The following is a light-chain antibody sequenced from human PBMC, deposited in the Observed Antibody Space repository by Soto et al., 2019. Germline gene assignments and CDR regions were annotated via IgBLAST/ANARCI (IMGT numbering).Light chain of an antibody. CDR1: SSYVGRYSY. CDR3: CSYTGSLVV. Sequence: QSVLTQPRSVSGSPGQSVTISCTGSSSYVGRYSYVSWYQHHPGKVPKVMIYDFTKRPSGVPDRFSGSKSGNTASLTISGLQAEDEADYSCCSYTGSLVVFGGGTKLTVL. CDR2: DFT. V-gene: IGLV2-11*01. J-gene: IGLJ2*01.